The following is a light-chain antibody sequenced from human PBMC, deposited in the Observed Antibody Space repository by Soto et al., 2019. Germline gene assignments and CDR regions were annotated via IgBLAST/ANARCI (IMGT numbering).Light chain of an antibody. CDR3: TSYAGSNNLV. CDR2: EVS. CDR1: SSDIGGYNY. Sequence: QSVLTQRPSASGSPGQSVTISCTGTSSDIGGYNYVSWYQQHPGKAPKLIIYEVSKRPSGVPDRFSGSKSGNTASLTVSGLQAEDEADYYCTSYAGSNNLVFAGGTKVTVL. V-gene: IGLV2-8*01. J-gene: IGLJ3*02.